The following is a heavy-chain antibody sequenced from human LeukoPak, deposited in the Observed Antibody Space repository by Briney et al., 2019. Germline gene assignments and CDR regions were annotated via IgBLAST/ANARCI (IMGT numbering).Heavy chain of an antibody. CDR2: ISAYNGNI. CDR3: ARARGLIVIPDY. CDR1: GYTFTRHG. V-gene: IGHV1-18*01. D-gene: IGHD1-26*01. Sequence: GASVKVSCKASGYTFTRHGISWVRQAPGQGLEWMGWISAYNGNINYAQKLQGRVTMTTDTSTSTAYMELRSLRSDDTAVYYCARARGLIVIPDYWGQGTLVTVSS. J-gene: IGHJ4*02.